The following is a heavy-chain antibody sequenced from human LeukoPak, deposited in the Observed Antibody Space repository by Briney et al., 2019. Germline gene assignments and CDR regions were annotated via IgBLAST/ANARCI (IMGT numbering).Heavy chain of an antibody. CDR1: GFTFSDYY. CDR3: AREQLVGWYYYYMDV. J-gene: IGHJ6*03. Sequence: GGSLRLSCAASGFTFSDYYMSWIRHAPGKGLEGVSYLSSSGSTIYYADPARGGFTLSRDNAKNSLYLQMNSLRAEDTAVYYCAREQLVGWYYYYMDVWGKGTTVTVSS. CDR2: LSSSGSTI. V-gene: IGHV3-11*04. D-gene: IGHD6-6*01.